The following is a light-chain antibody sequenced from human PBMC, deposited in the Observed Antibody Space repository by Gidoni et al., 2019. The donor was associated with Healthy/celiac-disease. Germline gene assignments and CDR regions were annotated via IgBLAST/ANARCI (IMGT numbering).Light chain of an antibody. J-gene: IGLJ2*01. CDR1: SSDVGGYNH. Sequence: QSALTQPASVSGSPGQSITISCTGTSSDVGGYNHVSWYQQHPGKAPKLMIDDVSNRPSGVSNRFSGSKSGNTASLTISGLQAEDEDDYYCSSYTSSSSVVFGGGTKLTVL. V-gene: IGLV2-14*03. CDR3: SSYTSSSSVV. CDR2: DVS.